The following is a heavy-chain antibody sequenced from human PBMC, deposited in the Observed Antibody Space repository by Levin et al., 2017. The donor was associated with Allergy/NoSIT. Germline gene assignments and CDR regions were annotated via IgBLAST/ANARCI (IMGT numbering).Heavy chain of an antibody. V-gene: IGHV5-51*01. CDR3: ARYEDVSSDSSKDDDGMDV. D-gene: IGHD6-19*01. CDR2: IDPGDSDT. J-gene: IGHJ6*02. CDR1: GYWFTSYW. Sequence: GESLKISCKGSGYWFTSYWIGWVRQMPGKGLEWMGIIDPGDSDTRYSPSFQGQVTISVDKSISTAYLHWSSLKASDTAMYYCARYEDVSSDSSKDDDGMDVWGQGTTVTVSS.